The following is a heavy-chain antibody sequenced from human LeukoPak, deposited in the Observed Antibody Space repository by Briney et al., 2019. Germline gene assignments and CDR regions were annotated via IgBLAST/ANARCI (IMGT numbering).Heavy chain of an antibody. Sequence: ASVKDSCKDPRYTPTVVTMRWGRPAPGKGLEWMGSFDPEDGETIYAQTFQGRVTMTEDTSTDTAYMEVSSLRSDDTAVYYCATNPPLDSWTSVGLDYWGQGTLVTVSS. CDR1: RYTPTVVT. J-gene: IGHJ4*02. D-gene: IGHD3/OR15-3a*01. CDR3: ATNPPLDSWTSVGLDY. V-gene: IGHV1-24*01. CDR2: FDPEDGET.